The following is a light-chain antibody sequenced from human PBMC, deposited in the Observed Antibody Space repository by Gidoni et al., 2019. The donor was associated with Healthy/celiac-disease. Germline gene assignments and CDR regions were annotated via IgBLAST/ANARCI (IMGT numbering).Light chain of an antibody. CDR2: AAS. CDR1: QSISSY. J-gene: IGKJ4*02. V-gene: IGKV1-39*01. Sequence: DIQMTQSPSSLSASVGDRVTITCRASQSISSYLNWYQQKPGKATKLLIYAASSLQSGVPSRFSGSGSGTDFTLTISRLQPEDFATYYCQQSYSTPLTCGGGTKVEIK. CDR3: QQSYSTPLT.